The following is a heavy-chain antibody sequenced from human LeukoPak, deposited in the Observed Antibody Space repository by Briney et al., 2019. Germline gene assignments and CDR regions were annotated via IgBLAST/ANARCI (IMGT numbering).Heavy chain of an antibody. CDR2: INHSGST. CDR3: ARDTPSGYYYYYMDV. CDR1: GGSFSGYY. D-gene: IGHD6-25*01. Sequence: PSETLSLTCAVYGGSFSGYYWNWIRQPPGKGLEWIGEINHSGSTNYNPSLKSRVTISVDTSKNQFSLKLSSVTAADTAVYYCARDTPSGYYYYYMDVWGKGTTVTVSS. J-gene: IGHJ6*03. V-gene: IGHV4-34*01.